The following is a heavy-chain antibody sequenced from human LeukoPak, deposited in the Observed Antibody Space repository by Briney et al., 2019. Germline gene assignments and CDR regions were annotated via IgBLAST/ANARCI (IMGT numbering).Heavy chain of an antibody. CDR2: INHSGST. CDR1: GGSFSGYY. D-gene: IGHD1-26*01. J-gene: IGHJ5*02. CDR3: ARHREISWFDP. V-gene: IGHV4-34*01. Sequence: PSETLSPTCAVYGGSFSGYYWSWIRQPPGKGLEWIGEINHSGSTNYNPSLKSRVTISVDTSKNQFSLKLSSVTAADTAVYYCARHREISWFDPWGQGTLVTVSS.